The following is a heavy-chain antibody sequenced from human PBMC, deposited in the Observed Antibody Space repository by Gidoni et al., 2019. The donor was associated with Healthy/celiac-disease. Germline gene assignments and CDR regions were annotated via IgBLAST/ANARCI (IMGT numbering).Heavy chain of an antibody. CDR1: GFTFSSDW. CDR2: IKQDGSEK. CDR3: ARVGHYWYFDL. J-gene: IGHJ2*01. Sequence: EVQLVESGGGLVQPGGSLRLSCAASGFTFSSDWMSWVRQATGKGLEWVTNIKQDGSEKYYVDSVKGRFTISRDNAKNSLYLQMNSLRAEDTAVYYCARVGHYWYFDLWGRGTLVTVSS. D-gene: IGHD3-16*01. V-gene: IGHV3-7*01.